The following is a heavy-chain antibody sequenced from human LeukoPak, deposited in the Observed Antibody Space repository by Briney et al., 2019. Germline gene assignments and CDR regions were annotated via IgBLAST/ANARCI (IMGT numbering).Heavy chain of an antibody. V-gene: IGHV4-59*01. CDR2: IYYSGST. J-gene: IGHJ5*02. D-gene: IGHD3-9*01. CDR3: ARGGDYDILTGYSNWFDP. CDR1: GDSISSYY. Sequence: SETLSLTCTVSGDSISSYYWSWIRQPPGKGLEWIGYIYYSGSTNYNPSLKSRVTISVDTSKNQFSLKLSSVTAADTAVYYCARGGDYDILTGYSNWFDPWGQGTLVTVSS.